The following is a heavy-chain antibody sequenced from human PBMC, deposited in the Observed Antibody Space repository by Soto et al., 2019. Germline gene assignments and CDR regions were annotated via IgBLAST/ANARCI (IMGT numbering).Heavy chain of an antibody. D-gene: IGHD3-10*01. J-gene: IGHJ6*02. CDR3: ARDKYYYGSGKDGMDV. CDR2: IIPIFGTA. CDR1: GGTFSSYA. Sequence: QVQLVQSGAEVKKPGSSVKVSCKASGGTFSSYAISWVRQAPGQGLEWMGGIIPIFGTANYAQKFQGRVTITADKSTSTAYMKLSSLRSEDTSVYYCARDKYYYGSGKDGMDVWGQGTTVTVSS. V-gene: IGHV1-69*06.